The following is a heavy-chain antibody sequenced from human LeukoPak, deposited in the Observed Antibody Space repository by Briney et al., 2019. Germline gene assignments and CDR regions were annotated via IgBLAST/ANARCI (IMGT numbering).Heavy chain of an antibody. D-gene: IGHD3-22*01. V-gene: IGHV3-33*08. J-gene: IGHJ4*02. Sequence: PGGSLRLSCAASGFTFSSYAMSWVRQAPGKGLEWVAVIWYDGSNKYYADSVKGRFTISRDNSKNTLYLQMNSLRAEDTAVYYCARGAYYYDSSGPFDYWGQGTLVTVSS. CDR1: GFTFSSYA. CDR3: ARGAYYYDSSGPFDY. CDR2: IWYDGSNK.